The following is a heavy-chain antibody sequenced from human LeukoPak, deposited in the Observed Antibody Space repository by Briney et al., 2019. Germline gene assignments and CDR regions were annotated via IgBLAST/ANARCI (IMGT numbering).Heavy chain of an antibody. J-gene: IGHJ4*02. CDR3: ARSSLGTITAGPFDY. CDR1: GYTFTSYY. Sequence: ASVKVSCKASGYTFTSYYMHWVRQAPGQGLEWMGIINPSGGSTSYAQKFQGRVTMTIDTSTSTAYMGLRSLRSDDTAIYFCARSSLGTITAGPFDYWGQGTLVAVSS. D-gene: IGHD5-12*01. V-gene: IGHV1-46*01. CDR2: INPSGGST.